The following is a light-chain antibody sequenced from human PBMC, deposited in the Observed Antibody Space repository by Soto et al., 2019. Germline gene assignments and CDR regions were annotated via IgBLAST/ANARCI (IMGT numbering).Light chain of an antibody. J-gene: IGKJ1*01. CDR1: QGISNY. V-gene: IGKV1-27*01. CDR2: GAS. CDR3: QKYNGAPRA. Sequence: DIQMTQSPSSLSASVGDRVTITCRASQGISNYLAWYQQKPGQVPKLLIYGASTLQSGVPSRFSGSGSGTDFTLTISSLQPEYVATYYCQKYNGAPRAFGQGTKVEIK.